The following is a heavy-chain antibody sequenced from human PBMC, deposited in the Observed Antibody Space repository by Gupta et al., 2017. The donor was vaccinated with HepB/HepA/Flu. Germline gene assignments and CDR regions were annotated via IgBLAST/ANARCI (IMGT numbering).Heavy chain of an antibody. Sequence: QLQLQESGPVLVKPSETLSLTCTVSGGSINSNTYYWGWIRQPPGKGLEWIASIHYTGNTYYNPSLKRRVTISVDTSKNQFSLKLSSVTAADTTVYYCARHAGYNDPFDIWGQGTMVTVSS. V-gene: IGHV4-39*01. D-gene: IGHD1-1*01. CDR3: ARHAGYNDPFDI. J-gene: IGHJ3*02. CDR2: IHYTGNT. CDR1: GGSINSNTYY.